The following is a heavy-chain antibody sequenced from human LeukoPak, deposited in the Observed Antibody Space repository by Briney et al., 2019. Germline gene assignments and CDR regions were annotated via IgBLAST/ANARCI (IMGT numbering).Heavy chain of an antibody. CDR2: IYNSGST. D-gene: IGHD6-25*01. Sequence: SETLSLTCTVSGGSISSYYWSWIRQPPGKGPECIGYIYNSGSTNYNPSLKSRVSISVDTSKNQFSLKLSSVTAADTAVYYCARSAIDAFDIWGQGTMVTVSS. CDR3: ARSAIDAFDI. CDR1: GGSISSYY. J-gene: IGHJ3*02. V-gene: IGHV4-59*08.